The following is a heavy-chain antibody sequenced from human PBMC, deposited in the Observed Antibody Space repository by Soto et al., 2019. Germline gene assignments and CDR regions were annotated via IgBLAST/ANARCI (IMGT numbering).Heavy chain of an antibody. V-gene: IGHV3-53*04. D-gene: IGHD4-17*01. Sequence: GGSLRLSCAASGFTVSSNYMSWVRQAPGKGLEWVSVIYSGGSTYYADPVQGRLTISRQNSKNTLYLEMNSLRAEDTAGYYCAGDLNGALRRGYYYYMDVWGKGTTVTVSS. J-gene: IGHJ6*03. CDR3: AGDLNGALRRGYYYYMDV. CDR1: GFTVSSNY. CDR2: IYSGGST.